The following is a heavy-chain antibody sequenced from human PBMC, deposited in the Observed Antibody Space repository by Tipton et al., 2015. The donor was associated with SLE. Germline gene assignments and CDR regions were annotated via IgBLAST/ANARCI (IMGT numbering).Heavy chain of an antibody. CDR3: ARIHDYLGMDV. CDR2: IYHSGST. V-gene: IGHV4-38-2*01. CDR1: GYSISSGYY. Sequence: TLSLTCAVSGYSISSGYYWGWIRQPPGKGLEWIGSIYHSGSTYYNPSLKSRVTISVDTSKNQFSLKLSSVTAADTAVYYCARIHDYLGMDVWGKGTTVTVSS. D-gene: IGHD4-11*01. J-gene: IGHJ6*03.